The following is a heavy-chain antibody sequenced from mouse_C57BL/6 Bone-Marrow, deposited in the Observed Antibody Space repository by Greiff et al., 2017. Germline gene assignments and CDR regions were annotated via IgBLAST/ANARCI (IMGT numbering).Heavy chain of an antibody. CDR3: ASEIYYDYDGASWFAY. Sequence: QVQLQQPGAELVMPGASVKLSCKASGYTFTSYWMHWVKQRPGQGLEWIGEIDPSDSYTNYNQKFKGKSTLTVDKSSSTAYMQLSSLTSEYSSVYYCASEIYYDYDGASWFAYWGQGTLVTVSA. CDR1: GYTFTSYW. V-gene: IGHV1-69*01. CDR2: IDPSDSYT. D-gene: IGHD2-4*01. J-gene: IGHJ3*01.